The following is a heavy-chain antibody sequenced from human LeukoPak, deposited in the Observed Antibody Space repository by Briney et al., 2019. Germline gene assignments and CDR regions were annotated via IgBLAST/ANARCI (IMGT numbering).Heavy chain of an antibody. CDR1: GYSISSGYY. V-gene: IGHV4-38-2*01. CDR3: ARHDADYDFWSGYYTRWFDP. CDR2: IYHSGST. D-gene: IGHD3-3*01. J-gene: IGHJ5*02. Sequence: SETLSLTCAVSGYSISSGYYWGWIRQPPGKGLEWIGSIYHSGSTYYNPSLKSRVTISVDTSKHQFSLKLSSVTAADTAVYYCARHDADYDFWSGYYTRWFDPWGQGTLVTVSS.